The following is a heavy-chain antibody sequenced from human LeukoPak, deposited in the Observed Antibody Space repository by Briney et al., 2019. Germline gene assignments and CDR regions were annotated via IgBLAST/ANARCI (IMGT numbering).Heavy chain of an antibody. J-gene: IGHJ4*02. CDR3: AREGDYGGDRGVDY. Sequence: GGSLRLSCAASGFTVSTNFMNWVRQAPGKGLEWVSIIYNVGTTYYADSVKGRFTISRDNSKNTLYLQMNSLRVEDTAVYYCAREGDYGGDRGVDYWGQGTLVTVSS. CDR1: GFTVSTNF. CDR2: IYNVGTT. D-gene: IGHD4-23*01. V-gene: IGHV3-53*01.